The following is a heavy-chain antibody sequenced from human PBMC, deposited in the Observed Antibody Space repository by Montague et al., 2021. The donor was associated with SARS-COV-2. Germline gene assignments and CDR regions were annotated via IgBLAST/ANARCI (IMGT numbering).Heavy chain of an antibody. CDR3: ARGIVGATVPLDYYYGMDV. D-gene: IGHD1-26*01. Sequence: SLRLSCAASGFTFGDHGMSWVRQAPGKGLEWVSGINWNGGRTGYADSVKGRFTISRDNAKNSLYMQMNSLRAEDTALYYCARGIVGATVPLDYYYGMDVWGQGTTVTVSS. J-gene: IGHJ6*02. V-gene: IGHV3-20*04. CDR2: INWNGGRT. CDR1: GFTFGDHG.